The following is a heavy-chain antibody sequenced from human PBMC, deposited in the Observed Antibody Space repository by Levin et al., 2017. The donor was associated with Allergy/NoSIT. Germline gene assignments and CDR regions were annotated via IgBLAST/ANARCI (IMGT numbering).Heavy chain of an antibody. Sequence: GGSLRLSCAASGFTFSSYDMHWVRQATGKGLEWVSAIGNGGDTYYPGSVKGRFTISRENAKNSLFLQMSSLRAGDTAVYYCARGCSGGTCYRDPGYYYYYMDVWGKGTTVTVSS. J-gene: IGHJ6*03. D-gene: IGHD2-15*01. CDR2: IGNGGDT. V-gene: IGHV3-13*04. CDR3: ARGCSGGTCYRDPGYYYYYMDV. CDR1: GFTFSSYD.